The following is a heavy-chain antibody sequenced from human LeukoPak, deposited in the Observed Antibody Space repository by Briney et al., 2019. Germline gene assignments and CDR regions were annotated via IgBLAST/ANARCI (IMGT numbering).Heavy chain of an antibody. D-gene: IGHD2-15*01. J-gene: IGHJ5*02. Sequence: GASVKVSCKASGGTFSSYAISWVGQAPRQGLEWMGRIIPIFGTANYAQKFQGRVTITTDESASTAYMELSSLRSEDTPVYYCARQLGYCSGGSYYPYGQCDPWGQGTLVTVPS. CDR2: IIPIFGTA. CDR3: ARQLGYCSGGSYYPYGQCDP. CDR1: GGTFSSYA. V-gene: IGHV1-69*05.